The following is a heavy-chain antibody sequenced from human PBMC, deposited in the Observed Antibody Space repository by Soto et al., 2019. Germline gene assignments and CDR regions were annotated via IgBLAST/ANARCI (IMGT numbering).Heavy chain of an antibody. CDR3: TTDEWE. D-gene: IGHD1-26*01. J-gene: IGHJ4*02. CDR2: IKSKTDGETT. CDR1: GFSFSNGW. Sequence: ELQLVESGGGLVKPGGSLRLSCAASGFSFSNGWMSWGRQAPGKGLEWVGRIKSKTDGETTDYAAPVKGRFTISRDDSKNTLYVQMNGLKIEVTAVYYCTTDEWEWGQGTLVTVSS. V-gene: IGHV3-15*05.